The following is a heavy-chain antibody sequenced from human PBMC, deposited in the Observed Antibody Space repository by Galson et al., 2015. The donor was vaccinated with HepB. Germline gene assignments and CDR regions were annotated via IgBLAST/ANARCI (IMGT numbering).Heavy chain of an antibody. CDR3: ARNRGYSGYDPDYYYGMDV. CDR2: IIPIFGTA. D-gene: IGHD5-12*01. Sequence: SVKVSCKASGGTFSSYAISWVRQAPGQGLEWMGGIIPIFGTANYAQKFQGRVTITADESTSTAYMELSSLRSEDTAVYYCARNRGYSGYDPDYYYGMDVWGQGTTVTVSS. J-gene: IGHJ6*02. V-gene: IGHV1-69*13. CDR1: GGTFSSYA.